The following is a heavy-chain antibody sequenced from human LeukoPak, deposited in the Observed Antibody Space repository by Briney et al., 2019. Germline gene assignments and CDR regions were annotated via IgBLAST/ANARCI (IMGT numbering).Heavy chain of an antibody. CDR1: GFTVSSNY. V-gene: IGHV3-53*01. CDR3: ARDLGPMIVVRGAFDI. J-gene: IGHJ3*02. Sequence: GSLRLSGAASGFTVSSNYMSGAGPAPGKGLEGVAVIYSGGSTYYADSVKGRFTISRDNSKNTLYLQMNSLRAEDTAVYYCARDLGPMIVVRGAFDIWGQGTMVTVSS. D-gene: IGHD3-22*01. CDR2: IYSGGST.